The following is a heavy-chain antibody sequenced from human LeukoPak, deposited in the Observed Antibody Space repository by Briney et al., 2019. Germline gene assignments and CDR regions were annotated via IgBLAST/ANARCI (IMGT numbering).Heavy chain of an antibody. J-gene: IGHJ4*02. CDR2: INHSGST. V-gene: IGHV4-34*01. CDR1: GGSFSGYY. D-gene: IGHD6-19*01. Sequence: PSETLSLTCAVYGGSFSGYYWSWIRQPPGKGLEWIGEINHSGSTNYNPSLKSRVTIPVDTSKNQFSLKLSSVTAADTAVYYCTLIAVAHYYFDYWGQGTLVTVSS. CDR3: TLIAVAHYYFDY.